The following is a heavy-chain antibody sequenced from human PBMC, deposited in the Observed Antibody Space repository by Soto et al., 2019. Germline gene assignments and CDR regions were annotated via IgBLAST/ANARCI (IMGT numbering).Heavy chain of an antibody. V-gene: IGHV3-9*01. Sequence: PGGVLRLSCAASGFTFDDYAMHWVRQGPGKGLEWVSGISWNSGGIGYADSVKGRFTISRDNAKNSLYLQMDRLRPEDTAFYYCAKSPHDILIGSAFDYWGQGTLVTVSS. CDR1: GFTFDDYA. CDR2: ISWNSGGI. D-gene: IGHD3-9*01. J-gene: IGHJ4*02. CDR3: AKSPHDILIGSAFDY.